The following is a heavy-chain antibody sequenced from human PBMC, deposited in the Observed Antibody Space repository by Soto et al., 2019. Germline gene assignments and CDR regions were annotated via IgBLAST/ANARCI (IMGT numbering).Heavy chain of an antibody. D-gene: IGHD2-15*01. CDR1: GGTFSSYT. J-gene: IGHJ6*02. CDR2: IIVGRGIA. CDR3: AADGGRYCSGGSCYSLTYYYGMDV. Sequence: ASVKVSCKASGGTFSSYTISWVRQAPGQGLEWMGRIIVGRGIANYAQKFQERVTITRDMSTSTAYMELSSLRSEDTAVYYCAADGGRYCSGGSCYSLTYYYGMDVWGQGTTVTVSS. V-gene: IGHV1-69*02.